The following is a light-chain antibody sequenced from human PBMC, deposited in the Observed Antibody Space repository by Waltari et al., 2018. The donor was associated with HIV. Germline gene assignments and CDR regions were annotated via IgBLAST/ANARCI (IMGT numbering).Light chain of an antibody. CDR2: AVD. Sequence: QSALTQPASVSGPPGQSITISCTGTSDDIGGSNLVSWYQHHPGKAPQLIIFAVDKRPSGMSDRFSGSKSGYTASLTISGLRTEDEADYFCCSKSTIYFGVLFGGGTTLTVL. V-gene: IGLV2-23*02. J-gene: IGLJ2*01. CDR1: SDDIGGSNL. CDR3: CSKSTIYFGVL.